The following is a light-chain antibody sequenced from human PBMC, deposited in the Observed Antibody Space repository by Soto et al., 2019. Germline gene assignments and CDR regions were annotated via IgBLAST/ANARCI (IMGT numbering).Light chain of an antibody. V-gene: IGKV1-5*01. CDR2: DVS. CDR1: QSINNL. J-gene: IGKJ4*01. Sequence: HMTPSASPLSPPVGDRVPSTCRASQSINNLLAWYQQKPGKAPKFLIYDVSTLESGVPSRFSGSGSGTEFTLTISSLQPEDFATYYCQQYDSYSLTFGGGTKLDIK. CDR3: QQYDSYSLT.